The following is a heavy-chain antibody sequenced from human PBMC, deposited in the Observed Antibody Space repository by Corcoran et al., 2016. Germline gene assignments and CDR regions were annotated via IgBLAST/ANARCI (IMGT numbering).Heavy chain of an antibody. V-gene: IGHV3-7*01. CDR2: IKQDGSEK. CDR3: ARDKLRDGMDV. D-gene: IGHD3-3*01. CDR1: GFTFSSYW. J-gene: IGHJ6*02. Sequence: EVQLVESGGGLVQPGGSLRLSCAASGFTFSSYWMSWVRQDPGKGLEWVANIKQDGSEKYYVDSVKGRFTIARDNAKNSLYLQMNSLRAEDTAVDYCARDKLRDGMDVWGQGTTVTVSS.